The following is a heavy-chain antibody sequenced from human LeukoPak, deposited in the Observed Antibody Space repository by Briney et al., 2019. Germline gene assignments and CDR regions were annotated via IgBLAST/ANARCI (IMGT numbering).Heavy chain of an antibody. CDR1: SDSVSFHH. CDR2: VHFSGST. CDR3: ARDESSRDDSGGYHY. V-gene: IGHV4-4*07. J-gene: IGHJ4*02. D-gene: IGHD3-22*01. Sequence: SETLSLTCAVSSDSVSFHHWAWIRHPAGKGRECVGRVHFSGSTNYNPSLRSRVAISLEKSKNELSLTLKSVSAADTAVYYCARDESSRDDSGGYHYWGRGVLVTVSS.